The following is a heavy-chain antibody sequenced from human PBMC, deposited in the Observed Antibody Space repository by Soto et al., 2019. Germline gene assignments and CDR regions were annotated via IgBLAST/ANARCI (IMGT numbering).Heavy chain of an antibody. J-gene: IGHJ4*02. D-gene: IGHD3-10*01. V-gene: IGHV4-39*01. CDR2: LFYGGTT. Sequence: SETLSLTCTVSGGSISGYYWTWIRQPPGKGLEWVGSLFYGGTTDYNPSLKSRLTMSLDASKNHFSLKLRSVTAADTAVYYCARHRGPAPVYWGQGTLVTVSS. CDR1: GGSISGYY. CDR3: ARHRGPAPVY.